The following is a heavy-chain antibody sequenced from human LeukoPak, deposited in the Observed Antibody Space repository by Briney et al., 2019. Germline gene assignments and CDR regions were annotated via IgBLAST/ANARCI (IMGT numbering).Heavy chain of an antibody. CDR2: IYYSGST. CDR3: ASLRDIVVVPAAMPIDY. Sequence: SETLSLTCTVSGGSISSYYWSWIRQPPGKGLEWIGYIYYSGSTSYNPSLKSRVTISVDTSKNQFSLKLSSVTAADTAVYYCASLRDIVVVPAAMPIDYWGQGTLVTVSS. J-gene: IGHJ4*02. CDR1: GGSISSYY. V-gene: IGHV4-59*12. D-gene: IGHD2-2*01.